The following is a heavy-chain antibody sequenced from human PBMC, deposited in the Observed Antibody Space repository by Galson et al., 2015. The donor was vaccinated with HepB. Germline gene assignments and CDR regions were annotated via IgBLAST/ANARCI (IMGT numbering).Heavy chain of an antibody. D-gene: IGHD3-3*01. CDR1: GFTFSSYG. CDR3: ARGLIWSGPPYHYGLDV. Sequence: SLRLSCAASGFTFSSYGIHWVRQAPGKGLEWVAVISYDGSNEYYADSVRGRFTISRDNSKNTLYLQMNSLRAEDTAVYYCARGLIWSGPPYHYGLDVWGQGTTVTVSS. V-gene: IGHV3-30*03. CDR2: ISYDGSNE. J-gene: IGHJ6*02.